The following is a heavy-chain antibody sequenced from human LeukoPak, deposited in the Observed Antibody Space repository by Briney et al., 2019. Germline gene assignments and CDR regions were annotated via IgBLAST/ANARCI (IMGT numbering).Heavy chain of an antibody. V-gene: IGHV4-59*01. J-gene: IGHJ3*02. CDR3: ARRTYYYDSSGQYFDI. CDR2: IYYSGST. CDR1: GGSISGYY. D-gene: IGHD3-22*01. Sequence: SGTLSLTCTVSGGSISGYYWSWIRQPPGKGLEWIGYIYYSGSTNYDPSLKSRVTISVDTSKNQVSLKLSSVTAADTAVYYCARRTYYYDSSGQYFDIWGQGTMVTVSS.